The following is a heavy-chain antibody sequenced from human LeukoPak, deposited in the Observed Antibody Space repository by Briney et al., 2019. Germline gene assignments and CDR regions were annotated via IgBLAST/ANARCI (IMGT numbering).Heavy chain of an antibody. CDR1: GGSIRSGDYS. J-gene: IGHJ6*02. CDR2: FYYSGGT. D-gene: IGHD4-11*01. Sequence: SETLSLTCTVSGGSIRSGDYSWNWIRQHPGKGLEWIGYFYYSGGTYYNPSLTSRVTMSVDTSKNQFSLKLSSVTAADTAIYYCARDHTETSSLNFRNYYYYGMDIWGQGTTVIVSS. V-gene: IGHV4-31*03. CDR3: ARDHTETSSLNFRNYYYYGMDI.